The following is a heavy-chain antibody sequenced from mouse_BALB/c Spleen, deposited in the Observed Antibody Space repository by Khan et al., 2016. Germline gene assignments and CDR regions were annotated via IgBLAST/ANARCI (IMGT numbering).Heavy chain of an antibody. V-gene: IGHV1-7*01. J-gene: IGHJ2*01. CDR1: GYTFTSYW. D-gene: IGHD1-1*01. Sequence: VQLQESGAELAKPGASVKMSCKASGYTFTSYWMHWVKQRPGQGLEWIGYINPSTGYTEYNQKFKDKATLTADKSSSTAYMQLSSLTSEDSAVYYSARGDGSSDYWGQGTTLTVSS. CDR3: ARGDGSSDY. CDR2: INPSTGYT.